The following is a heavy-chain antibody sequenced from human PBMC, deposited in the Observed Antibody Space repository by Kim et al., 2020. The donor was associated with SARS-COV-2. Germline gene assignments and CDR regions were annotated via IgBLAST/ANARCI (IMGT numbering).Heavy chain of an antibody. Sequence: PALKGQVTISSDKSISTAYLQWSSLKASDTAMYYCARGGSFRFLEWLLFDYWGQGTLVTVSS. J-gene: IGHJ4*02. V-gene: IGHV5-51*01. D-gene: IGHD3-3*01. CDR3: ARGGSFRFLEWLLFDY.